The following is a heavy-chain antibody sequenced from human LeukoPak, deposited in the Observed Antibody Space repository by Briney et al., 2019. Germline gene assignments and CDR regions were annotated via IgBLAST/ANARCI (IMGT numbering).Heavy chain of an antibody. J-gene: IGHJ4*02. CDR1: GYTFTGYP. CDR3: ARTYYYDSSGYYNDY. D-gene: IGHD3-22*01. Sequence: ASVKVSCKASGYTFTGYPMHWVRQAPGQGLEWMGWINPNSGGTNYAQKFQGRVTMTRDTSISTAYMELSRLRSDDTAVYYCARTYYYDSSGYYNDYWGQGTLVTVSS. CDR2: INPNSGGT. V-gene: IGHV1-2*02.